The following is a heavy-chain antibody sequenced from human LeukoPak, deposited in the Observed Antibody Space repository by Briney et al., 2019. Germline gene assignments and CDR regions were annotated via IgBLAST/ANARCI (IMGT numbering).Heavy chain of an antibody. J-gene: IGHJ4*02. D-gene: IGHD3-10*01. CDR1: GFTFSSYG. Sequence: GGSLRLSCAASGFTFSSYGMSWVRQAPGKGLEWVSAISGSGGSTYYADSVKGRFTISRDNSKNTLYLQMNSLRAEDTAVYYCARGQWFGEFDYWGQGTLVTVSS. CDR2: ISGSGGST. V-gene: IGHV3-23*01. CDR3: ARGQWFGEFDY.